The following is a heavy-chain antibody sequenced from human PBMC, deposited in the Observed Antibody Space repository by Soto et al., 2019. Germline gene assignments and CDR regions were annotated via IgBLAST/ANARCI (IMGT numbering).Heavy chain of an antibody. CDR2: IKSKTDGGTI. D-gene: IGHD2-21*02. Sequence: GGSLSLSCAASGFTFSNAWMNWVRQAPGKGLEWVGRIKSKTDGGTIDYAAPVTGRFTISRDDSENTLYLQVNSLKTEDTAVYYCTTDRWAVTAHYYYYAMDVWGQGTTVTVSS. CDR1: GFTFSNAW. V-gene: IGHV3-15*07. CDR3: TTDRWAVTAHYYYYAMDV. J-gene: IGHJ6*02.